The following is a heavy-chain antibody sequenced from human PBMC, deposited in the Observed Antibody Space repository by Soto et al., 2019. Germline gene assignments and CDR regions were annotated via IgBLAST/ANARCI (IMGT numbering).Heavy chain of an antibody. CDR3: ARTPYCSGGSCYSQGFDYYDSSGYYLPDY. V-gene: IGHV5-10-1*01. CDR2: IDPSDSYT. CDR1: GYSFTSYW. D-gene: IGHD3-22*01. Sequence: PGGSLKISCNGSGYSFTSYWISWGRQMPWKGLEWMGRIDPSDSYTNYSPSFQGHVTISADKSISTAYLQWSSLKASDTAMYYCARTPYCSGGSCYSQGFDYYDSSGYYLPDYWGQGTLVTVSS. J-gene: IGHJ4*02.